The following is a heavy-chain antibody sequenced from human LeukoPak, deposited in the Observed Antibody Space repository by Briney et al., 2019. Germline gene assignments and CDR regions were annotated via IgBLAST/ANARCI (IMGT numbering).Heavy chain of an antibody. J-gene: IGHJ4*02. V-gene: IGHV3-23*01. CDR1: GFTFSSYA. Sequence: GGSLRLSCAASGFTFSSYAMSWVRQAPGKGLEWVSAISGSGGSTYCADSVKGRFTISRDNSKNTLYLQMNSLRAEDTAVYYCAKITSGSYYFDYWGQGTLVTVSS. CDR3: AKITSGSYYFDY. CDR2: ISGSGGST. D-gene: IGHD1-26*01.